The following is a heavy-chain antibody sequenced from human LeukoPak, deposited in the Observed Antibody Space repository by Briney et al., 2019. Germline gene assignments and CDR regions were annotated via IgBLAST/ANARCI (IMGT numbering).Heavy chain of an antibody. J-gene: IGHJ4*02. D-gene: IGHD2/OR15-2a*01. Sequence: PSETLSLTCSVSDYPISSGYFWGWIRQPPGKGLEWIATISHSGCTYFNPSLKSRVIVSIDTSKNQFSLNLTSVTAADTAVYYCAREHCVGGYCYFLDYWGQGTLVTVSS. CDR1: DYPISSGYF. CDR2: ISHSGCT. CDR3: AREHCVGGYCYFLDY. V-gene: IGHV4-38-2*02.